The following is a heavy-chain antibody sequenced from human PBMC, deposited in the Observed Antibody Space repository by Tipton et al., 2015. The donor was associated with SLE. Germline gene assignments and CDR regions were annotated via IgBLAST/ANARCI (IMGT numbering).Heavy chain of an antibody. Sequence: SLRLSCEASGFTFSSYDMSWVRQAPGKGLEWVSGISDSGGSTYYADSVKGRFTISRDNSKNTLYLQMNSLRVEDTAVYYCAEPNYGTFDIWGQGTMVTVSS. CDR3: AEPNYGTFDI. V-gene: IGHV3-23*01. D-gene: IGHD3-16*01. CDR1: GFTFSSYD. CDR2: ISDSGGST. J-gene: IGHJ3*02.